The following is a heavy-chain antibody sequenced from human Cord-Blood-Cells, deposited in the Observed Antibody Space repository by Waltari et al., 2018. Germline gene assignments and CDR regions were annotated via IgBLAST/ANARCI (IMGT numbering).Heavy chain of an antibody. CDR3: AKEDGAFDI. J-gene: IGHJ3*02. Sequence: EVQLVAPGGDLVQPGRARRRAWAGCGATLDDHDRPWFRQAPGKGLEWVSGSSCNSGSIGYADSVKGRFTISRDNAKNSLYLRMNSLSAEDTALSYCAKEDGAFDIWGQGTMVTVSS. CDR2: SSCNSGSI. V-gene: IGHV3-9*01. CDR1: GATLDDHD.